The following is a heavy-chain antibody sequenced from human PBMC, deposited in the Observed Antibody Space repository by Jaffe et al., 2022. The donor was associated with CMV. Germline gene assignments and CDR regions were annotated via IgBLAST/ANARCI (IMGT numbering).Heavy chain of an antibody. CDR2: ISGSGAST. Sequence: EVQLLESGGGLVQPGGSLRLSCAGSGLAFSSYAMTWVRQAPGKGLEWVSTISGSGASTYYTDSVKGRFTISRDNSKNTLYLQMNSLRAEDTAIYYCAARWWSYGGPDYWGQGTLVTVSS. D-gene: IGHD1-26*01. CDR3: AARWWSYGGPDY. CDR1: GLAFSSYA. V-gene: IGHV3-23*01. J-gene: IGHJ4*02.